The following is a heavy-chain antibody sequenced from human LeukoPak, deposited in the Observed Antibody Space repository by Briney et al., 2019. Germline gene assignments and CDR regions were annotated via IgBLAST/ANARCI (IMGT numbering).Heavy chain of an antibody. CDR2: IIPIFGTA. J-gene: IGHJ4*02. CDR1: GGTFSSYA. V-gene: IGHV1-69*13. Sequence: GASVKVSCKASGGTFSSYAIGWVRQAPGQGLEWMGGIIPIFGTANYAQKFQGRVTITADESTSTAYMELSSLRSEDTAVYYCAGDRDDYGDYWGQGTLVTVSS. CDR3: AGDRDDYGDY. D-gene: IGHD2-21*01.